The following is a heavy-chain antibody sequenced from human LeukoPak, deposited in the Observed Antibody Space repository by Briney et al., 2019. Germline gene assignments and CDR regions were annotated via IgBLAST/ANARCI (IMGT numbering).Heavy chain of an antibody. D-gene: IGHD4-17*01. CDR2: IYHSGST. Sequence: SETLSLTCAVSGGSISSGGYYWSCIRQPPGKGLEWIGNIYHSGSTYYNPSLKSRNTISVDRSNNQFSLKLTSVTAADTAVYYCARAFPFDDYGDPDAFDICGQGTMVTVSS. V-gene: IGHV4-30-2*01. CDR1: GGSISSGGYY. J-gene: IGHJ3*02. CDR3: ARAFPFDDYGDPDAFDI.